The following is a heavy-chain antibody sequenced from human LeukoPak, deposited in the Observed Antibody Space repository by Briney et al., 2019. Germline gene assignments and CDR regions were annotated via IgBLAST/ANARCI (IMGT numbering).Heavy chain of an antibody. CDR3: AAAYSSSWRFDY. Sequence: SETLSLTCTVSGGSISSGGYYWGWIRQHPGKGLEWIGYIYYSGSTYYNPSLKSRVTISVDTSKNQFSLRLSSVTAADTAVYYCAAAYSSSWRFDYWGQGTLVTVSS. J-gene: IGHJ4*02. D-gene: IGHD6-13*01. CDR2: IYYSGST. V-gene: IGHV4-31*03. CDR1: GGSISSGGYY.